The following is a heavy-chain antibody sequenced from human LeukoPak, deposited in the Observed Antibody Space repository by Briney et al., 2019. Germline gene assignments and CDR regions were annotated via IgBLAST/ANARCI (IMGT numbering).Heavy chain of an antibody. J-gene: IGHJ4*02. CDR3: AKGGTVGEGDH. Sequence: PRASVKVSCKASGYTFTDYGISWVRQAPGQGLEWMGRISGFNGNTDFTQKFQDRVTMTTDTSTSTAYMELRSLTFDDTAVYYCAKGGTVGEGDHWGQGTLVTVSS. CDR1: GYTFTDYG. V-gene: IGHV1-18*01. D-gene: IGHD1-26*01. CDR2: ISGFNGNT.